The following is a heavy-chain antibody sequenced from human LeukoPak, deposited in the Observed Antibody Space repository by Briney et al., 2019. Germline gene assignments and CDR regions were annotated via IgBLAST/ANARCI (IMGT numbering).Heavy chain of an antibody. CDR1: GFTFSSYW. D-gene: IGHD6-19*01. CDR3: ARITYSSGWAFDY. J-gene: IGHJ4*02. Sequence: PGGSLRLSCAASGFTFSSYWMSWVRQAPGQGLEWVANIKQDGSEKYYVDSVKGRFTISRDNAKNSLYLQMNSLRAEDTAVYYCARITYSSGWAFDYWGQGTLVTVSS. CDR2: IKQDGSEK. V-gene: IGHV3-7*01.